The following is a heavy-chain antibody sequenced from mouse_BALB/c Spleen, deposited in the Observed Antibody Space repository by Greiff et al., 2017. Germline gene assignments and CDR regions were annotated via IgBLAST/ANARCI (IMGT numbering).Heavy chain of an antibody. CDR3: ARDYGNYH. CDR1: GYSITSDYA. V-gene: IGHV3-2*02. D-gene: IGHD2-1*01. CDR2: ISYSGST. Sequence: EVKLEESGPGLVKPSQSLSLTCTVTGYSITSDYAWNWIRQFPGNKLEWMGYISYSGSTSYNPSLKSRISITRDTSKNQFFLQLNSVTTEDTATYYCARDYGNYHWGQGTLVTVSA. J-gene: IGHJ3*01.